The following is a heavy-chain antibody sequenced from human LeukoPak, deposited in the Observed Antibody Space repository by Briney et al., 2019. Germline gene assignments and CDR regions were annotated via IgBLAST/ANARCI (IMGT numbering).Heavy chain of an antibody. D-gene: IGHD6-13*01. Sequence: GASVKVSCKASGYTFTGYYMHWVRQAPGEGLEWMGWINPNSGGTNYAQKFQGWVTMTRDTSISTASMELSRLRSDDTAVYYCARDHSSSWWGGDAFDIWGQGTMVTVSS. CDR2: INPNSGGT. J-gene: IGHJ3*02. CDR1: GYTFTGYY. V-gene: IGHV1-2*04. CDR3: ARDHSSSWWGGDAFDI.